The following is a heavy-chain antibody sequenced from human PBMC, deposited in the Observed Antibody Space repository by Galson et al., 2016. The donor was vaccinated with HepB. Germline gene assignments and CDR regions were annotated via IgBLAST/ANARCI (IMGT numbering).Heavy chain of an antibody. D-gene: IGHD6-19*01. Sequence: ETLSLTCTVSGASISGCYLSWIRQPPGKGLEWIGYIYYSGRTNYNPSLKSRVTISVDTSKNQFSLKLSSVTAADTAVYYCARDDSGGWYGFHYGMDVWGQGTTVTVSS. V-gene: IGHV4-59*01. CDR3: ARDDSGGWYGFHYGMDV. CDR2: IYYSGRT. J-gene: IGHJ6*02. CDR1: GASISGCY.